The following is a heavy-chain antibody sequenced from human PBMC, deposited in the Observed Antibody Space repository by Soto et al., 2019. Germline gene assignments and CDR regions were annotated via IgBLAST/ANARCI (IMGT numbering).Heavy chain of an antibody. Sequence: QVQLVQSGAEVKKPGASVKVSCKASGYTFTSYAMHWVRQAPGQRLEWMGWINAGNGNTKYSQKFQGRVTITRDTSASTAYMELSSLRSEDTAVYYCARVFPPHPGIAAAPDYWGQGTLVTVSS. D-gene: IGHD6-13*01. CDR3: ARVFPPHPGIAAAPDY. CDR1: GYTFTSYA. V-gene: IGHV1-3*01. J-gene: IGHJ4*02. CDR2: INAGNGNT.